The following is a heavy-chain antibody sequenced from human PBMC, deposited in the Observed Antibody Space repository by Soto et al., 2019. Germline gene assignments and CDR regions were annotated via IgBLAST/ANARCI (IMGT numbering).Heavy chain of an antibody. Sequence: EVQMVESGGGLVQPGGSLRLSCAASGFSISDYWMSWVRQAPGKGLEWVGNINEDGSEENYVDSVKGRFTISRDNARNPPYLQMKRLRGEDTAVDYCCHTGVGGQGTLVNGSS. V-gene: IGHV3-7*01. J-gene: IGHJ4*02. CDR2: INEDGSEE. D-gene: IGHD3-10*01. CDR1: GFSISDYW. CDR3: CHTGV.